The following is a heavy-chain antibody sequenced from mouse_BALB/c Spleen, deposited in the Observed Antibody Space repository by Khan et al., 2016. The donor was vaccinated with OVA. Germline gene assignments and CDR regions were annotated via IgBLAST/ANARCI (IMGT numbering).Heavy chain of an antibody. Sequence: EVQGVESGGGLVQPGGSLKLSCAASGFTFSSYGMSWVRQTPDKRLELVATINSNGGSTYYPDSVKGRFTISRDNAKHTLYLQMSSLKSEDTAMYYCARMARTINWGQGTTLTVSS. CDR3: ARMARTIN. CDR1: GFTFSSYG. V-gene: IGHV5-6-3*01. J-gene: IGHJ2*01. CDR2: INSNGGST.